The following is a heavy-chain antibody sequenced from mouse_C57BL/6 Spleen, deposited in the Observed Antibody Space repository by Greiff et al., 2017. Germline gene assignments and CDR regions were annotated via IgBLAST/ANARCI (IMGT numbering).Heavy chain of an antibody. CDR2: IWSGGST. Sequence: QVQLQQSGPGLVQPSQSLSITCPVSGISLTSYGVHWVRQSPGKGLEWLGVIWSGGSTDYNAAFISRLSISKDNSESQVFFKMNSLQADDKAIYYCAPQLTGTSYWYFDVWGTGTTVTVSS. CDR1: GISLTSYG. V-gene: IGHV2-2*01. J-gene: IGHJ1*03. CDR3: APQLTGTSYWYFDV. D-gene: IGHD4-1*01.